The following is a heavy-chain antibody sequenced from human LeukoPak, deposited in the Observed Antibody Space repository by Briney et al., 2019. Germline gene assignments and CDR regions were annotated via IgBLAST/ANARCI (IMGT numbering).Heavy chain of an antibody. CDR2: ISSTDAGT. CDR1: GFSLSSYA. V-gene: IGHV3-23*01. Sequence: GGSLRLSCAASGFSLSSYAMSWVRQAPGKGLEWVSAISSTDAGTYHADSVRGRFTISRDSSKNSLYLQMNSLRAEDTAVYYCAVEISGSYYYFDYWGQGTLVTVSS. CDR3: AVEISGSYYYFDY. J-gene: IGHJ4*02. D-gene: IGHD1-26*01.